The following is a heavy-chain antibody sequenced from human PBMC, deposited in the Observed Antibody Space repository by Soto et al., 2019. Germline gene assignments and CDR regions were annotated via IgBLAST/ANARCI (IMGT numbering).Heavy chain of an antibody. V-gene: IGHV1-3*04. CDR2: INTENDNT. CDR1: GDTFTSYA. CDR3: VRKGGGSAYCFDP. Sequence: GASVKVSCKASGDTFTSYAMHWVRQAPGQRREWMGWINTENDNTKYSKKFQGTVKIPRDTSASTAYIELSRLRSEDTAVYYCVRKGGGSAYCFDPWGQGTLVTVSS. J-gene: IGHJ5*02. D-gene: IGHD3-22*01.